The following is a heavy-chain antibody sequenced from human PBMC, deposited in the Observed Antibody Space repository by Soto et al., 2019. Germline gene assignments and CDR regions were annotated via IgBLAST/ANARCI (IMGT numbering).Heavy chain of an antibody. CDR3: AKDRRPNSYYGMDV. D-gene: IGHD6-25*01. CDR1: GFTFSSYG. Sequence: QVQLVESGGGVVQPGRSLRLSCAASGFTFSSYGMHWVRQAPGKGLEWVAVISYDGSNKYYADSVKGRFTISRDNSKNTLYLQMSRLRAEDTAVYYCAKDRRPNSYYGMDVWGQGTKVTVSS. V-gene: IGHV3-30*18. CDR2: ISYDGSNK. J-gene: IGHJ6*01.